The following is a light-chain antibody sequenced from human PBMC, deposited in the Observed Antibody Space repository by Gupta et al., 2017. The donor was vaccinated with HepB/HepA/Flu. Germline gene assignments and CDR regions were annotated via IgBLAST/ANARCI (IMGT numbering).Light chain of an antibody. CDR2: GAS. CDR3: QQYNNRPPWT. Sequence: EIVMTQSPATLSVSPGERVTLSCRASQSVTSNLAWYQQKPGQAPRLLIYGASIRATGIPVKFSGSGSGTEFTLTISSLQSEDFAGYHCQQYNNRPPWTFGQGTKVEIK. CDR1: QSVTSN. J-gene: IGKJ1*01. V-gene: IGKV3-15*01.